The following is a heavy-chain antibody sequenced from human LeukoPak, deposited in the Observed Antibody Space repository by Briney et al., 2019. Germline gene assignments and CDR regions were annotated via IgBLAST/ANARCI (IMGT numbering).Heavy chain of an antibody. CDR2: INPSGGST. J-gene: IGHJ4*02. Sequence: ASVKVSCKASGYTFTSYYMHWVRQAPGQGLEWMGIINPSGGSTSYAQKFQGRVTMTRDTSTSTVYMELSSLRAEDTAVYYCARESGAAVAGYGFDYWGQGTLVTVSS. CDR1: GYTFTSYY. V-gene: IGHV1-46*01. CDR3: ARESGAAVAGYGFDY. D-gene: IGHD6-19*01.